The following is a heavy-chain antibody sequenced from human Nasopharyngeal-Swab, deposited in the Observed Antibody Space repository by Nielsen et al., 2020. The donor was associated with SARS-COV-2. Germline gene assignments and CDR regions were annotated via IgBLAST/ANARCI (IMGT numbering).Heavy chain of an antibody. Sequence: WIRQPPGKGLEWIGYIYYSGSTNYNPSLKSRVTISVDTSKNQFSLKLSSVTAADTAVYYCARGFTIIVVVPDHHAFDIWGQGTMVTVSS. CDR2: IYYSGST. CDR3: ARGFTIIVVVPDHHAFDI. D-gene: IGHD3-22*01. V-gene: IGHV4-59*01. J-gene: IGHJ3*02.